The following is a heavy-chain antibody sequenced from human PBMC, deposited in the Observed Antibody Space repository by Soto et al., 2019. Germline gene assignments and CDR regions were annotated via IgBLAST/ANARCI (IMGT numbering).Heavy chain of an antibody. J-gene: IGHJ4*02. D-gene: IGHD2-15*01. V-gene: IGHV2-5*02. CDR1: GFSLSTSGVG. CDR3: AHSWYCSGGSCYYTDYSDY. Sequence: QITLKESGPTLVKPTQTLTLTCTFSGFSLSTSGVGVGWIRQPPGKALEWLALIYWDDYKRYSPSLKSRLTITKDTPKKQVLPTMTHIAPVDTATYYCAHSWYCSGGSCYYTDYSDYWGQGTLVTVSS. CDR2: IYWDDYK.